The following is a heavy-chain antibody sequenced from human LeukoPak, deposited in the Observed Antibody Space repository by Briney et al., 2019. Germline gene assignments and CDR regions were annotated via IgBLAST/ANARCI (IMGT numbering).Heavy chain of an antibody. CDR1: GFTFSSYS. V-gene: IGHV3-21*01. CDR3: ARDLQGAAAGKELVY. Sequence: PGGPLRLSCAASGFTFSSYSMNWVRQAPGKGLEWVSSINSSSRYIYYADSVKGRFTISRDNAKNSLYQQMNSLRAEDTAVYYCARDLQGAAAGKELVYWGQGTLVTV. J-gene: IGHJ4*02. CDR2: INSSSRYI. D-gene: IGHD6-13*01.